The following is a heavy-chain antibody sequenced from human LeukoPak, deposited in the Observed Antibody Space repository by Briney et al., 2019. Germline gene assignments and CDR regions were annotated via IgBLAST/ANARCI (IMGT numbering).Heavy chain of an antibody. CDR2: ISSSSSYT. Sequence: GGSLRLSCAASGFTFSDYYMSWIRQAPGKGLEWVSYISSSSSYTNYADSVKGRFTISRDNAKNSLYLQMNSLRAEDTAVYYCARDFLLPWSYCSSTSCPVDYWGQGTLVTVSS. V-gene: IGHV3-11*06. CDR3: ARDFLLPWSYCSSTSCPVDY. CDR1: GFTFSDYY. J-gene: IGHJ4*02. D-gene: IGHD2-2*01.